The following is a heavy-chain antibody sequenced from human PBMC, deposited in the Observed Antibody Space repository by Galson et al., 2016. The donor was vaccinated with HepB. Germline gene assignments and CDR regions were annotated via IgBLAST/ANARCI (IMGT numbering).Heavy chain of an antibody. Sequence: SLRLSCAASGFTFDDYAMHWVRQAPGKGLEWVSGISWNSDSTGYADSVKGRFTISRDNAKNSLYLQMNSLRAEDTALYYCAKVLEGGGYHSNAFDIWGQGTMVTVSS. V-gene: IGHV3-9*01. J-gene: IGHJ3*02. CDR2: ISWNSDST. D-gene: IGHD5-18*01. CDR3: AKVLEGGGYHSNAFDI. CDR1: GFTFDDYA.